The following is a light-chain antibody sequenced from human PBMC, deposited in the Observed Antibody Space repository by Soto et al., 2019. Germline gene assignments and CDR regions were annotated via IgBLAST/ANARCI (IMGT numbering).Light chain of an antibody. J-gene: IGKJ5*01. V-gene: IGKV3-15*01. Sequence: EIVMTQSPATLSVSPGERATLSCRASQSVSSKLAWYQHKPGQAPRLLIYDASTRAAAIPARFSGSGSGTDFTLTISSLQSADFAVYYCQQYNNWRSITFGQGARLESK. CDR3: QQYNNWRSIT. CDR1: QSVSSK. CDR2: DAS.